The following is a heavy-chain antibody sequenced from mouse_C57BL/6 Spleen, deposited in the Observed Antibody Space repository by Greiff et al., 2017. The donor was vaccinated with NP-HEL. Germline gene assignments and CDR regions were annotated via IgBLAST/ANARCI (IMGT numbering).Heavy chain of an antibody. D-gene: IGHD1-1*02. CDR1: GYTFTDYY. Sequence: EVQLQQSGPELVKPGASVKISCKASGYTFTDYYMNWVKQSHGKSLEWIGDINPNNGGTSYNQKFKGKATLTVDKSSSTAYMELRSLTSEDSAVYYCARSGWPRAWFAYWGQGTLVTVSA. CDR2: INPNNGGT. CDR3: ARSGWPRAWFAY. V-gene: IGHV1-26*01. J-gene: IGHJ3*01.